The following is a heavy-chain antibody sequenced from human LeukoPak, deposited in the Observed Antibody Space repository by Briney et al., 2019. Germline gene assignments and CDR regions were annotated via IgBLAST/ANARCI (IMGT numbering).Heavy chain of an antibody. CDR1: GFFFRSYS. CDR3: ARDNRRFDSTGYYDFHY. CDR2: ISSSGTYI. Sequence: GGSLRLSCAASGFFFRSYSMSWVRQVPGKGLEWVSSISSSGTYIFYADSVKSRFTISRDNAKNSLYLQMTSLRAEDTAVYYCARDNRRFDSTGYYDFHYWGQGNLVTVSS. D-gene: IGHD3-22*01. J-gene: IGHJ4*02. V-gene: IGHV3-21*01.